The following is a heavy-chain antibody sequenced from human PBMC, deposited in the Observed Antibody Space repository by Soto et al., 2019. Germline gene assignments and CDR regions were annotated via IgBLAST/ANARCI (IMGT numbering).Heavy chain of an antibody. Sequence: GSLRLSCEASGFSFSTFSMNWVRQAPGKGLEYVSVISSSSGYIYYADSVKGRFTVSRDNARNTLFLQMSGLREEDTAVYYCARNDRGDYYYYGLGVWGQGTTVTVSS. J-gene: IGHJ6*02. D-gene: IGHD1-1*01. V-gene: IGHV3-21*01. CDR2: ISSSSGYI. CDR3: ARNDRGDYYYYGLGV. CDR1: GFSFSTFS.